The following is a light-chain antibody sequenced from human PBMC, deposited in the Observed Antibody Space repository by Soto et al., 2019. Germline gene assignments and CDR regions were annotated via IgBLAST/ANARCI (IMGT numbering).Light chain of an antibody. V-gene: IGLV2-14*01. Sequence: QSALTQPASVSGSPGQSITISCTGTSSDVGGYDYVSWYQQHPGKAPKFMIYEVTNRPSGVSHRFSGSKSGKTASLTISGLQAEDEADYYCGSWDSSLSAYVFGHGTKVTV. CDR3: GSWDSSLSAYV. CDR1: SSDVGGYDY. J-gene: IGLJ1*01. CDR2: EVT.